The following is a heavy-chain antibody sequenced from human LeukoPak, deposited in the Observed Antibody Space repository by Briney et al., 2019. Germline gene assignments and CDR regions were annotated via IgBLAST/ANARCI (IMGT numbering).Heavy chain of an antibody. D-gene: IGHD4-17*01. CDR1: GFTFSSYS. J-gene: IGHJ5*02. V-gene: IGHV3-21*01. CDR2: ISSSSSYI. CDR3: ARDKDYGDGVWFDP. Sequence: GGSLRLSCAASGFTFSSYSMNWVRQAPGKGLEWVSSISSSSSYIYYADSVKGRFTISRDNAKNSLYLQMNSLRAEDTAVYYCARDKDYGDGVWFDPWGQGTLVTVSS.